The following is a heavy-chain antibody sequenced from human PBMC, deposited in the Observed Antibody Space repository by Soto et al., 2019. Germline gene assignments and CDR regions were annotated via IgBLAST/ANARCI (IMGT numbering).Heavy chain of an antibody. CDR1: GFTFGTPD. Sequence: QLLQSGGGLVQPGGSLRLCCAASGFTFGTPDMSWVRQAPGEGLEWVSTIDGSGGNTYYADSVKGWFTISRDNSRNAVYLLMNSLRGDDTALYYCVKNSGWFNTWGQGALVTVSS. CDR3: VKNSGWFNT. CDR2: IDGSGGNT. J-gene: IGHJ5*02. D-gene: IGHD3-10*01. V-gene: IGHV3-23*01.